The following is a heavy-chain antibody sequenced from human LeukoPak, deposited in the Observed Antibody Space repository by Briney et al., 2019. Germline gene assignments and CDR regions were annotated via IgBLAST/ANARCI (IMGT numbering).Heavy chain of an antibody. V-gene: IGHV1-2*02. Sequence: VASVNVSFKASGYTFTDYYMHGLRQAPGRGRDWMGLSNPNSGGTNYPQKFQGGVTMTRHTSIITAHVELSRLRSDDKAVYYCATLAFALTFDSWGQGTLVTVSS. J-gene: IGHJ4*02. CDR1: GYTFTDYY. D-gene: IGHD3-3*02. CDR2: SNPNSGGT. CDR3: ATLAFALTFDS.